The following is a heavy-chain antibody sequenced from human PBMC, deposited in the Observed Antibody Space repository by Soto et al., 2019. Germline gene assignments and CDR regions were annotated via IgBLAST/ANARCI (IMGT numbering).Heavy chain of an antibody. CDR3: ARRRGITIFGVVIGDHFDY. Sequence: ASVKVSCKASGYTFTSYDINWVRQATGQGLGWMGWMNPNSGNTGYAQKFQGRVTMTRNTSISTAYMELSSLRSEDTAVYYCARRRGITIFGVVIGDHFDYWGQGTLVTVSS. CDR2: MNPNSGNT. CDR1: GYTFTSYD. V-gene: IGHV1-8*01. D-gene: IGHD3-3*01. J-gene: IGHJ4*02.